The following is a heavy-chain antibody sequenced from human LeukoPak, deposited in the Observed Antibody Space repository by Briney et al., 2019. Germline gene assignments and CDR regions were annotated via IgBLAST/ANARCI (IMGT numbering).Heavy chain of an antibody. J-gene: IGHJ5*02. CDR2: IYPGDSDT. Sequence: GESLKISCKGSGYSFTSYWIGWVRQLPGKGLEWMGIIYPGDSDTRYSPSFQGQVTISADKSISTAYLQWSSLKASDTAMYYCARQGIPGMGVRGYNWFDPWGQGTLVTVSS. D-gene: IGHD1-26*01. CDR3: ARQGIPGMGVRGYNWFDP. V-gene: IGHV5-51*01. CDR1: GYSFTSYW.